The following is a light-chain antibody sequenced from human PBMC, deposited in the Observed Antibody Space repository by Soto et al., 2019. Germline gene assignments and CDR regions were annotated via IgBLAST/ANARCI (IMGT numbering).Light chain of an antibody. V-gene: IGKV3-15*01. CDR2: GAS. Sequence: EIVMTQSPATLSVSLGERATLSCRASQSVSSNLAWYQQKPGQAPRLLIYGASTRATGIPARFSGSGSGTEFTLTISSLQSEDFALYYCQQYNNWSSYTFGQGTKLEIK. CDR3: QQYNNWSSYT. CDR1: QSVSSN. J-gene: IGKJ2*01.